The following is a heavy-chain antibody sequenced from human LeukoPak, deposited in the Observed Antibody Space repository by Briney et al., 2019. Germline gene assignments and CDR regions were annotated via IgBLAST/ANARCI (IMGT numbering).Heavy chain of an antibody. J-gene: IGHJ4*01. Sequence: GGSLRLSCAGSGFNFRDHWMSWLRQAPEKGPEWVAHIKPDGSEKYYVDSVKGRFIISRDDARNSLSLQMNSLRAEGTAVYYCAGSFGDVKNFWGQGTLVTVSS. CDR2: IKPDGSEK. CDR3: AGSFGDVKNF. V-gene: IGHV3-7*01. CDR1: GFNFRDHW. D-gene: IGHD3-10*01.